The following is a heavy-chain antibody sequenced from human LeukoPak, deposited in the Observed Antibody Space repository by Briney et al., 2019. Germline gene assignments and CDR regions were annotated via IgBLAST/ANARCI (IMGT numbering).Heavy chain of an antibody. CDR1: GGTFSSYA. V-gene: IGHV1-69*06. D-gene: IGHD6-6*01. J-gene: IGHJ4*02. CDR2: IIPIFGTT. CDR3: ARDPVFSDSSSPTLPDY. Sequence: SVKVSCKASGGTFSSYAISWVRQAPGQGLEWMGGIIPIFGTTNYVQKFQGRVTITADKSTSTAYMELSSLRFEDTAVYYCARDPVFSDSSSPTLPDYWGQGTLVTVSS.